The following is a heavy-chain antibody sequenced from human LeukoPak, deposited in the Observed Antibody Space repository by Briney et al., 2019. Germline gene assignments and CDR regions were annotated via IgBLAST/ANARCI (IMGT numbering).Heavy chain of an antibody. CDR1: GFTFSNAW. J-gene: IGHJ4*02. Sequence: GGSLRLSCAASGFTFSNAWMSWVRQAPGKGLEWVGRIKSKTDGGTTDYAAPVKGRFTISRDDSKNTPYLQMNSLKTEDTAVYYCTTTWEGYGDLDYWGQGTLVTVSS. CDR2: IKSKTDGGTT. CDR3: TTTWEGYGDLDY. D-gene: IGHD4-17*01. V-gene: IGHV3-15*01.